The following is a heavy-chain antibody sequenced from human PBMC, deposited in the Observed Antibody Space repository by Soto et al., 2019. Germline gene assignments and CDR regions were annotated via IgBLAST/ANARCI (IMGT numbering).Heavy chain of an antibody. V-gene: IGHV3-30-3*01. CDR1: GFTFSSYA. CDR3: ARVRSIAAAGTPPYFDY. Sequence: GGSLRLSCAASGFTFSSYAMHWVRQAPGKGLEWVAVISYDGSNKYYADSVKGRFTISRDNSKNTLYLQMNSLRAEDTAVYYCARVRSIAAAGTPPYFDYWGQGTLVTVSS. J-gene: IGHJ4*02. CDR2: ISYDGSNK. D-gene: IGHD6-13*01.